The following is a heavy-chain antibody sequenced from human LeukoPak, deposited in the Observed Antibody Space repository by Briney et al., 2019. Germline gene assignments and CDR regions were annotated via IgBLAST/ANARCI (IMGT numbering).Heavy chain of an antibody. D-gene: IGHD4-17*01. Sequence: PGGSLRLSCSASGFTVSSNYMSWVRQAPAKGLEWGSCIYSGGSTYYADSVQGRFTISRDKSQNTLYPQMSNPRADDTAVCYCARDWATVTPLPHWGQGTLVTASS. CDR1: GFTVSSNY. V-gene: IGHV3-53*01. J-gene: IGHJ1*01. CDR2: IYSGGST. CDR3: ARDWATVTPLPH.